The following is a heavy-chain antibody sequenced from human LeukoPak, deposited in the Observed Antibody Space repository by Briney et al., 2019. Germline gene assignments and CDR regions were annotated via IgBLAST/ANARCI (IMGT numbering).Heavy chain of an antibody. CDR1: GVSFSGYY. Sequence: SETLSLTCAAYGVSFSGYYWSWIRQPPGKGLEWIGEINHSGSTNYNPSLKSRVTISVETSKNQFYLKLSSVAAADAAVYDCARRFDPWGQGTLVTVSS. CDR2: INHSGST. CDR3: ARRFDP. V-gene: IGHV4-34*01. J-gene: IGHJ5*02.